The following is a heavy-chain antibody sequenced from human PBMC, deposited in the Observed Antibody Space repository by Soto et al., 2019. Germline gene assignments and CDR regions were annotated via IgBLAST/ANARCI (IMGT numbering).Heavy chain of an antibody. Sequence: SETLSLTCAVFGESFSGYHWTWIRQSTGKGLEWIGEINLSGNTNYNPSLKSRVTISIDTPKKQFSLKLTSVTAADTAIYYCARVLVTYGGIMVPYNWFDTWGQGNLVT. CDR1: GESFSGYH. V-gene: IGHV4-34*01. D-gene: IGHD3-16*01. CDR2: INLSGNT. CDR3: ARVLVTYGGIMVPYNWFDT. J-gene: IGHJ5*02.